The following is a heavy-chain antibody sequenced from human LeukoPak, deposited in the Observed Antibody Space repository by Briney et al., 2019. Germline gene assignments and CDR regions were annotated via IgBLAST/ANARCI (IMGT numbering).Heavy chain of an antibody. CDR2: ISSSSKYI. J-gene: IGHJ4*02. Sequence: GGSLRLSCAASGFTFSSYNMNWVRQAPGKGLEWVSSISSSSKYIYYADSVKGRFTISRDNAKNSLYLQMNSLRAEDTAVYYCARVRFSTIFVPEDYFDYWGQGTLVTVSS. V-gene: IGHV3-21*01. CDR3: ARVRFSTIFVPEDYFDY. CDR1: GFTFSSYN. D-gene: IGHD3-3*01.